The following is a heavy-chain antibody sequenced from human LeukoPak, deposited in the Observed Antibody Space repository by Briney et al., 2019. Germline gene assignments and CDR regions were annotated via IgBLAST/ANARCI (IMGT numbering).Heavy chain of an antibody. J-gene: IGHJ4*02. V-gene: IGHV3-53*01. CDR3: ARGSMGPYFDY. D-gene: IGHD6-6*01. CDR1: GFTFSSNA. Sequence: GGSLRLSCAASGFTFSSNAMSWVRQAPGKGLEWVSVIYSGGSTYYSDSVKGRFTISRDNSKNTLYLQMNSLRAEDTAVYYCARGSMGPYFDYWGQGTLVTVSS. CDR2: IYSGGST.